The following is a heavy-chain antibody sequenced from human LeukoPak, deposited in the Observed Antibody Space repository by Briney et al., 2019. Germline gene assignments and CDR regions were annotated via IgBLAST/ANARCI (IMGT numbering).Heavy chain of an antibody. V-gene: IGHV1-46*01. J-gene: IGHJ4*02. CDR1: GYTFSSYY. D-gene: IGHD7-27*01. CDR2: INPGRGNT. Sequence: ASVKVSCKASGYTFSSYYIHWLRQAPGEGLEWMGIINPGRGNTNYAQKFQGKVALTRDTSTGTVYMELSSLRSEDTAVYYCARDRDWGSSDPFDYWGQGTLVTVSS. CDR3: ARDRDWGSSDPFDY.